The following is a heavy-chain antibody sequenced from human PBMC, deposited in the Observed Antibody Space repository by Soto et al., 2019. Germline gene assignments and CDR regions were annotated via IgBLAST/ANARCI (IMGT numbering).Heavy chain of an antibody. J-gene: IGHJ6*02. V-gene: IGHV3-11*01. Sequence: PGGSLRLSCAASGLTFSYYYMSWIRQAPGKGLEWVSYISSSGSTIYYADSVKGRFTISRDNAKNSLYLQMNSLRAEDPAVYYCARLFKVTGMDVWGQGTTVTVSS. CDR1: GLTFSYYY. D-gene: IGHD2-21*02. CDR2: ISSSGSTI. CDR3: ARLFKVTGMDV.